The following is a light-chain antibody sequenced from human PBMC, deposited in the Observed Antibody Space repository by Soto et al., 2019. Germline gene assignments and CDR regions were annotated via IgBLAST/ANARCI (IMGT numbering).Light chain of an antibody. CDR2: DAS. CDR1: QSVSSY. CDR3: HRRSNWHLT. V-gene: IGKV3-11*01. J-gene: IGKJ5*01. Sequence: EIVLTQSPATLSLSPGERATLSCRASQSVSSYLAWYQQKAGQAPRLLIYDASTRATGIPARFSGSGYGTHFTLTISRVEPEDVAVYSCHRRSNWHLTFGQGPRLEIK.